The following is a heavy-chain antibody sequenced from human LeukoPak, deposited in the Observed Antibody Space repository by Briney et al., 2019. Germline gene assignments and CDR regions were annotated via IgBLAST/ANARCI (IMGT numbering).Heavy chain of an antibody. CDR1: GFTFSNYG. D-gene: IGHD3-22*01. Sequence: PGGSLRLSCAASGFTFSNYGMHWVRQAPGKGLEWVAYIWYDGSNKYYTDSVKGRFTISRDNSKNTLYLQMNSLRAKDTAVYYCARSYYYDSSHTADYWGQGTLVTVSS. J-gene: IGHJ4*02. CDR2: IWYDGSNK. V-gene: IGHV3-33*01. CDR3: ARSYYYDSSHTADY.